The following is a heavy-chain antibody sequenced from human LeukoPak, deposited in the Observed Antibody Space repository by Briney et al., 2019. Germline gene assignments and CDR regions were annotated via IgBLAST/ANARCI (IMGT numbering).Heavy chain of an antibody. V-gene: IGHV1-69*13. D-gene: IGHD3-10*01. Sequence: ASVKVSCKASGYTFISYGISWVRQAPGQGLEWMGGIIPIFGTTNYAQKFQGRVTITADERTSKAYMELSSLRSDDSAVYYCAGGGITMVRGGINPPAGYWGQGTLVAVSS. CDR1: GYTFISYG. CDR3: AGGGITMVRGGINPPAGY. J-gene: IGHJ4*02. CDR2: IIPIFGTT.